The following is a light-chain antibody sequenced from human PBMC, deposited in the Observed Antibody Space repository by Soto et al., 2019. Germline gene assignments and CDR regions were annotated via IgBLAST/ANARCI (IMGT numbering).Light chain of an antibody. V-gene: IGKV3-20*01. J-gene: IGKJ1*01. Sequence: LTQSPATLSLSHGQRVTLSCRASQSISSYLAWYQQRPGQPSRLLIYDASNRATGIPDRFSGSGSGTDFTLTISRLEPEDFAVYYCQQYGSSPGTFGQGTKVEIK. CDR3: QQYGSSPGT. CDR1: QSISSY. CDR2: DAS.